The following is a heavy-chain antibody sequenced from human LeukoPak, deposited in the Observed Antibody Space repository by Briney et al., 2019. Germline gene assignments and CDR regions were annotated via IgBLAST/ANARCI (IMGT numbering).Heavy chain of an antibody. Sequence: ASVKVSCKTSGYTFTGYYILWVRQAPGQGLEWMGWIHPNTGNPTYAQGFTGRFVFSLDTSVGTTYLQISSLKAEDTAVYYCARAYQSLGGLSLPDHWGQGTLVTVSS. V-gene: IGHV7-4-1*02. CDR2: IHPNTGNP. J-gene: IGHJ5*02. CDR3: ARAYQSLGGLSLPDH. D-gene: IGHD3-16*02. CDR1: GYTFTGYY.